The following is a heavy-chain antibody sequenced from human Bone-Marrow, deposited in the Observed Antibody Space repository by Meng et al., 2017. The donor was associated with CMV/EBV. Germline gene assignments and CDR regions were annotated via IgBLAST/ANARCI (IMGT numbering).Heavy chain of an antibody. J-gene: IGHJ4*02. CDR1: GYSFTTYW. CDR3: ARVPSRLVAPMYYFDY. CDR2: IHPGDSDT. V-gene: IGHV5-51*01. Sequence: KVSCKGSGYSFTTYWIGWVRQMPGKGLEWMGIIHPGDSDTRYSPSFQGQVTISADKSITTAYLQWSSLKASDTAMYYCARVPSRLVAPMYYFDYWGQGALVTVSS. D-gene: IGHD5-12*01.